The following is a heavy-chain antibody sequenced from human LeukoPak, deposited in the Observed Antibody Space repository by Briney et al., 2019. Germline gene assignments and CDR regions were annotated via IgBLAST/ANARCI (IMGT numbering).Heavy chain of an antibody. J-gene: IGHJ4*02. V-gene: IGHV3-13*01. CDR1: GFTFSSYD. Sequence: GGSLRLSCAASGFTFSSYDMPWVRHATGKGLEWVSAIGTAGDTYYPGSVKGRFTISRENAKNSLYLQMNSLRAGDTAVYYCARGLPRRSVVPAAMAYWGQGTLVTVSS. CDR2: IGTAGDT. D-gene: IGHD2-2*01. CDR3: ARGLPRRSVVPAAMAY.